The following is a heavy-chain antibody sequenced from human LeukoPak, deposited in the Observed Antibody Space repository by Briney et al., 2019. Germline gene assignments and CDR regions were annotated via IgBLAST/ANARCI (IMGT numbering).Heavy chain of an antibody. CDR1: GYTFSNYG. CDR3: ARDFLPGIAAAGAFDY. J-gene: IGHJ4*02. D-gene: IGHD6-13*01. Sequence: ASVKVSCKSSGYTFSNYGVTWVRQAPGQGLEWMGWISIYNGNTKYAQKFQGRITMTTDTSTSTAYMELRRLRFDDTAMYYCARDFLPGIAAAGAFDYWGQGTLVTVSS. V-gene: IGHV1-18*01. CDR2: ISIYNGNT.